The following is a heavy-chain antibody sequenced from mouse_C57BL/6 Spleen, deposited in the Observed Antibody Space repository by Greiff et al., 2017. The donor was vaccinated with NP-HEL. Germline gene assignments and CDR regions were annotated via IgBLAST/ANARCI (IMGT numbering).Heavy chain of an antibody. V-gene: IGHV5-6*01. Sequence: EVHLVESGGDLVKPGGSLKLSCAASGFTFSSYGMSWVRQTPDKRLEWVATISSGGSYTYYPDSVKGRFTISRDNAKNTLYLQMSSLKSEDTAMYYCARPDYDYDYFDYWGQGTTLTVSS. J-gene: IGHJ2*01. D-gene: IGHD2-4*01. CDR2: ISSGGSYT. CDR1: GFTFSSYG. CDR3: ARPDYDYDYFDY.